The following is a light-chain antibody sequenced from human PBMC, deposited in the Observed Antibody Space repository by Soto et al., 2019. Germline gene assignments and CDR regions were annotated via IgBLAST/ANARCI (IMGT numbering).Light chain of an antibody. J-gene: IGKJ2*01. Sequence: DIQMTQSPSSLSASVGDRVTITCQASSDIDYYLNWYQQRPGTAPKLLIYGASHFGVGVPSRFSRSGSGTEFTFTTKTVQPDDVITYFVRQYDSVPFTFGQGTKLEIK. CDR3: RQYDSVPFT. V-gene: IGKV1-33*01. CDR2: GAS. CDR1: SDIDYY.